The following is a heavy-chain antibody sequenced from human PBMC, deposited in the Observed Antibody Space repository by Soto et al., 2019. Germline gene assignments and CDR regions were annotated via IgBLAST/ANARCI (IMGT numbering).Heavy chain of an antibody. CDR2: INPNSGGT. Sequence: ASVKVSCKASGYTFTGYYMHWVRQAPGQGLEWMGWINPNSGGTNYAQKFQGRVTMTRDTSISTAYMELSRLRSDDTAVYCCARGEQQRLRVSIAAAGKGSYYFDYWGQGTLVTVSS. CDR1: GYTFTGYY. D-gene: IGHD6-13*01. J-gene: IGHJ4*02. CDR3: ARGEQQRLRVSIAAAGKGSYYFDY. V-gene: IGHV1-2*02.